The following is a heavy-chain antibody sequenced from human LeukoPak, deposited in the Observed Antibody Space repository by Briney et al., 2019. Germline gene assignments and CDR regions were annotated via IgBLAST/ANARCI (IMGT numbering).Heavy chain of an antibody. D-gene: IGHD4-17*01. CDR2: ISGSGGST. Sequence: GGSLRLSCAASGFTFSSYAMSWVRQAPGKGLGWVSAISGSGGSTYYADSVKGRFTISRDNSKNTLYLQMNSLRAEDTAVYYCAKDSNDYGDYEGDYFDYWGQGTLVTVSS. V-gene: IGHV3-23*01. CDR1: GFTFSSYA. J-gene: IGHJ4*02. CDR3: AKDSNDYGDYEGDYFDY.